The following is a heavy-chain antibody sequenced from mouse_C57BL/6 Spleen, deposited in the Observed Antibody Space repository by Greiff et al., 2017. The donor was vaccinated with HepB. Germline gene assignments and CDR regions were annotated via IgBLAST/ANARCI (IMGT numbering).Heavy chain of an antibody. J-gene: IGHJ2*01. CDR3: ARDLRGCFDY. V-gene: IGHV5-16*01. Sequence: EVMLVESEGGLVQPGSSMKLSCTASGFTFSDYYMAWVRQVPEKGLEWVANINYDGSSTYYLDSLKSRFIISRDNAKNILYLQMSSLKSEDTATYYCARDLRGCFDYWGQGTTLTVSS. CDR1: GFTFSDYY. CDR2: INYDGSST.